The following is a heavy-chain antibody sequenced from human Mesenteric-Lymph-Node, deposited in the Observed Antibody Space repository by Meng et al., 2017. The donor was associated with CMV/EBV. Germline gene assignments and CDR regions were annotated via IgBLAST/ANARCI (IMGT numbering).Heavy chain of an antibody. J-gene: IGHJ6*02. D-gene: IGHD2-2*01. CDR2: INHSGST. V-gene: IGHV4-34*01. CDR3: ARDDIVVVPAAKYYYGMDV. CDR1: GGSFSDYT. Sequence: SETLSLTCAVSGGSFSDYTWSWIRQPPRKGLQWIGDINHSGSTYYNPSLKSRVTISVDTSKNQFSLKLSSVTAADTAVYYCARDDIVVVPAAKYYYGMDVWGQGTTVTVSS.